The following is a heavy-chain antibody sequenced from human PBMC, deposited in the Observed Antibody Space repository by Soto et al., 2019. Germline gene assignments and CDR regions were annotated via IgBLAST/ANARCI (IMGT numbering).Heavy chain of an antibody. Sequence: QVQLQQSGPRLVKPSETLSLTCTVSSGPDRSHNWGWIRQPPGRGLEWIGYVYYTGDTAYNPSLRGRVTISADTSTNDISLTLNSVTAADTAVYDYVRQGIDYLHGLVDVWGQGTTVSVSS. CDR1: SGPDRSHN. CDR2: VYYTGDT. D-gene: IGHD4-17*01. CDR3: VRQGIDYLHGLVDV. V-gene: IGHV4-59*08. J-gene: IGHJ6*02.